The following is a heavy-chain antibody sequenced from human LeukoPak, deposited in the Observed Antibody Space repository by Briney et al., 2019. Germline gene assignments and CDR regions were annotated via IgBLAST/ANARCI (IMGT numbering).Heavy chain of an antibody. D-gene: IGHD3-22*01. J-gene: IGHJ4*02. CDR3: TRMLLFQSSSYRPSDY. CDR1: GFTLSRYG. CDR2: MKEDGNEK. V-gene: IGHV3-7*01. Sequence: PGGSLRLSCATSGFTLSRYGVAWVRQAPGKGLEWVADMKEDGNEKNYLASVQGRFTISRDIAGNAVHLEMNSLRVEYTAVYYCTRMLLFQSSSYRPSDYWGQGTLVTVSS.